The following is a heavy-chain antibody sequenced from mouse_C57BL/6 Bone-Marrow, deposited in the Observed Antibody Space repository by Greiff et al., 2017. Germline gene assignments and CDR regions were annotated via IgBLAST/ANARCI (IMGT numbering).Heavy chain of an antibody. J-gene: IGHJ3*01. CDR2: ISYSGST. D-gene: IGHD4-1*01. Sequence: VQLQQSGPGMVKPSQSLSLTCTVTGYSITSGYDWHWIRHFPGNKLEWMGYISYSGSTNYNPSLKSRISITHDTYKNHFFLKLNSVTTEDTATYYCAKGAGTAWFAYWGQGTLVTVSA. CDR3: AKGAGTAWFAY. V-gene: IGHV3-1*01. CDR1: GYSITSGYD.